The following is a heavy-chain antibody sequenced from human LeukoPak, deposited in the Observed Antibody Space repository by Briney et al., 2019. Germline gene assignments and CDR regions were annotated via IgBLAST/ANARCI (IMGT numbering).Heavy chain of an antibody. V-gene: IGHV4-4*07. Sequence: SETLSLTCSVSGDSMTTFDWSWIRQPAGKGLEWVVQVFTSGTTAYSASLKSRLTISLDKSNNQFSLKLISVTAADTAVYFCARHSPTGWYYFDSWGQGALVIVSS. D-gene: IGHD6-19*01. CDR1: GDSMTTFD. CDR2: VFTSGTT. CDR3: ARHSPTGWYYFDS. J-gene: IGHJ4*02.